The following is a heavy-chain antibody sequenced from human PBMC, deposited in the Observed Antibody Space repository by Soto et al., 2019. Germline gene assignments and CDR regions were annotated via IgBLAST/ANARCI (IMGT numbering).Heavy chain of an antibody. V-gene: IGHV4-4*02. CDR3: ARDRVRGYYYYYGMDV. J-gene: IGHJ6*02. CDR1: GGSISSSNW. CDR2: IYHSGST. D-gene: IGHD3-10*01. Sequence: SETLSLTCAVSGGSISSSNWWSWVRQPPGKGLEWIGEIYHSGSTNYNPSLKSRVTISVDKSKNQFSLKLSSVTAADTAVYYCARDRVRGYYYYYGMDVWGQGTTVTVSS.